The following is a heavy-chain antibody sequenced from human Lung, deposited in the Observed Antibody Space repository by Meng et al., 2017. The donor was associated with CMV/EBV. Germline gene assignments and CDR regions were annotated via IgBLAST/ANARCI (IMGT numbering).Heavy chain of an antibody. CDR3: AREAGRDGYATPKFDY. Sequence: VQRGGAGLGRCKPSQTLSLTCTASGAALGSGGYDWSWIRQHPGKGLEWIGYIYYTGSTFYNPSLKSRVTISVDTSKNQFSLKLIPATAADTAVYYCAREAGRDGYATPKFDYWGQGTLVTVSS. V-gene: IGHV4-31*03. CDR1: GAALGSGGYD. CDR2: IYYTGST. D-gene: IGHD5-24*01. J-gene: IGHJ4*02.